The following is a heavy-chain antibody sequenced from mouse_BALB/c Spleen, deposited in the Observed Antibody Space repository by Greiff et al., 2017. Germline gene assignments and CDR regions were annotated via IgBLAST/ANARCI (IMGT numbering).Heavy chain of an antibody. J-gene: IGHJ1*01. CDR3: ARKGLLRLRYFDV. CDR1: GYTFTDYN. D-gene: IGHD1-2*01. V-gene: IGHV1-18*01. Sequence: EVQLKQSGPELVKPGASVKIPCKASGYTFTDYNLDWVKQSHGKSLEWIGDINPNNGGTIYNQKFKGKATLTVDKSSSTAYMELRSLTSEDTAVYYCARKGLLRLRYFDVWGAGTTVTVSS. CDR2: INPNNGGT.